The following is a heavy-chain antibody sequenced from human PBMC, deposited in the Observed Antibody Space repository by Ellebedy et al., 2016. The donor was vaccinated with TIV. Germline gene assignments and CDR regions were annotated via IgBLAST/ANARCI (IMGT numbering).Heavy chain of an antibody. J-gene: IGHJ3*02. CDR3: ATCPGGAFDI. CDR2: VYHSGQT. CDR1: GGAISGTGW. V-gene: IGHV4-4*02. D-gene: IGHD5/OR15-5a*01. Sequence: SETLSLTCTVSGGAISGTGWWSWVRQSPGKGLEWIGDVYHSGQTNYNPSLKSRVIISVDKSANEFSLRLTSLTAADTAVYFCATCPGGAFDIWGRGTMATVSS.